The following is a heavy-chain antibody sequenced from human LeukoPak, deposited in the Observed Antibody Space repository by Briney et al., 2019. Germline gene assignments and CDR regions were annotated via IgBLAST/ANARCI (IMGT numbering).Heavy chain of an antibody. CDR3: ARAGTVRFLHWFDP. Sequence: SETLSLTCAVYGRSFSGYYWSWVRRPPGKGLEWIGEINHSGRINYNPSLKSRVTISVDTSKNQFSLKLSSVTAADTAVYYCARAGTVRFLHWFDPWGQGTLVTVSS. D-gene: IGHD3-3*01. V-gene: IGHV4-34*01. CDR2: INHSGRI. J-gene: IGHJ5*02. CDR1: GRSFSGYY.